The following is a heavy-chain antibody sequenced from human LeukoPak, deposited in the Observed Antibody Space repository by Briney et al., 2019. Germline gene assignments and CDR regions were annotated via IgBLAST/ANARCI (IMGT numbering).Heavy chain of an antibody. D-gene: IGHD5-18*01. V-gene: IGHV1-2*04. CDR3: ARAHDLGYSYGYYY. CDR1: GYTFTGYY. Sequence: ASVKVSCKASGYTFTGYYMHWVRQAPGQGLEWMGWINPNSGGTTYAQKFQGWVTMTRDTSISTAYMELSRLRSDDTAVYYCARAHDLGYSYGYYYWGQGTLVTVSS. J-gene: IGHJ4*02. CDR2: INPNSGGT.